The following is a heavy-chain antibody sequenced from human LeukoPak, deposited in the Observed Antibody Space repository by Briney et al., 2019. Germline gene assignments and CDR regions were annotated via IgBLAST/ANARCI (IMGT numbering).Heavy chain of an antibody. Sequence: GGTLRLSCTASGFTFSGYGMNWVRQAPGKGLEWVSGIIGSGGTTYYAESVKGRFTISRDNSKNTLDLQMNSLRAEDTAVYYCAKDELLLSFEDWGQGTLVTVSS. D-gene: IGHD3-10*01. CDR3: AKDELLLSFED. J-gene: IGHJ4*02. CDR2: IIGSGGTT. V-gene: IGHV3-23*01. CDR1: GFTFSGYG.